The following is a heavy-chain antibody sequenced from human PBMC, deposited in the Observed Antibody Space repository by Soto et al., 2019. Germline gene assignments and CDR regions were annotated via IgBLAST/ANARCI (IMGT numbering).Heavy chain of an antibody. CDR3: AGGLLWFGEAWFDP. Sequence: SETLSLTCTVSGGSISSGGYYWSWIRQHPGKGLEWIGYIYYSGSTYYNPSLKSRVTISVDTSKNQFSLKLSSVTAADTAVYYCAGGLLWFGEAWFDPWGQGTLVTVSS. V-gene: IGHV4-31*03. CDR1: GGSISSGGYY. CDR2: IYYSGST. J-gene: IGHJ5*02. D-gene: IGHD3-10*01.